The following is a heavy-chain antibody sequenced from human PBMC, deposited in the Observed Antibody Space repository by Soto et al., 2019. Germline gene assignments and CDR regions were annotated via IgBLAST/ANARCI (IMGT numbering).Heavy chain of an antibody. CDR1: GYALTASG. J-gene: IGHJ2*01. CDR2: ISSYNNIT. Sequence: QAQLVQSGTEVKKPGASVKVSCKASGYTFTKSSGYALTASGIGWVRQAPGQGLEWMGWISSYNNITNYAQKFQGRVTMTTDTSTSTANLELRSLRAEDTAVYYCARDVDCDFDLWGRGTLVTVSS. CDR3: ARDVDCDFDL. V-gene: IGHV1-18*01. D-gene: IGHD2-21*02.